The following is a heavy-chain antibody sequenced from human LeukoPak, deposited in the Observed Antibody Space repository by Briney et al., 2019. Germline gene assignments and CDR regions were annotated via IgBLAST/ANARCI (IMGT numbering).Heavy chain of an antibody. CDR1: GYTFTGYY. D-gene: IGHD3-22*01. V-gene: IGHV1-2*06. CDR3: AREYYYDSSCQGAFDI. CDR2: INPNSGGT. Sequence: ASVKVSCKASGYTFTGYYMHWVRQAPGQGLEWMGRINPNSGGTNYAQKFQGRVTMTRDTSISTAYMELSRLRSDDTAVYYCAREYYYDSSCQGAFDIWGQGTMVTVSS. J-gene: IGHJ3*02.